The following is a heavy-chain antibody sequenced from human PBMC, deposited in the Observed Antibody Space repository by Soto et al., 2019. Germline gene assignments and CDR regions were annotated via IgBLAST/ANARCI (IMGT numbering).Heavy chain of an antibody. D-gene: IGHD5-12*01. J-gene: IGHJ5*02. CDR2: ISCDGNHK. CDR3: ARARGGNSCYDFVVHS. V-gene: IGHV3-30-3*01. CDR1: GFIFSNYA. Sequence: QVHLVESGGGVVQPGRSLRLSCAASGFIFSNYAMHWIRQAPGKGLEWVAVISCDGNHKNYANPVKGRLSVSRDNSKNTVLLQLESLRPEDTALYYCARARGGNSCYDFVVHSWGQGTLVTVSS.